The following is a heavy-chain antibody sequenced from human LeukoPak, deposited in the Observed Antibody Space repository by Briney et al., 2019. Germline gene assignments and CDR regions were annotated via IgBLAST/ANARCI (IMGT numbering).Heavy chain of an antibody. CDR3: ARDQGFPGFWFDP. V-gene: IGHV4-4*07. Sequence: SETLSLTCAVYGGSFSGYYWSWIRQPAGKGLEWIGRIYTSGSTNYNPSLKSRVTISVDTSKNQFSLKLSSVTAADTAVYYCARDQGFPGFWFDPWGQGTLVTVSS. J-gene: IGHJ5*02. CDR1: GGSFSGYY. CDR2: IYTSGST.